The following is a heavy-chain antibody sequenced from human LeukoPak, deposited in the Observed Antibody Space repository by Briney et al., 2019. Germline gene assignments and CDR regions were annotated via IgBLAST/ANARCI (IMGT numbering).Heavy chain of an antibody. CDR2: IWYDGSNK. V-gene: IGHV3-33*01. CDR3: ARDYGYCSSTSCYFPDY. D-gene: IGHD2-2*01. J-gene: IGHJ4*02. CDR1: GFTFSSYG. Sequence: GGSLRLSCAASGFTFSSYGMHWVRQAPGKGLEWVAVIWYDGSNKYYADSVKGRFTISRDNSKNRLYLQMNSLRAEDTALYYCARDYGYCSSTSCYFPDYWGQGTLVTVSS.